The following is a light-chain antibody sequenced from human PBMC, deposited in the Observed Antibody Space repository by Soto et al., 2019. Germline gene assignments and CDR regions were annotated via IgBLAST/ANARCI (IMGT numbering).Light chain of an antibody. V-gene: IGKV1-8*01. J-gene: IGKJ4*02. Sequence: AIRMTQSPSSLSASTGDRVTITCRASQGISSYLAWYQQKPGKAPKLLIYAASTLQSGVPSRFSGSGSGTVFTLTISCLQSEDFATYYCQQYYTYPPTFGGGTKVDIK. CDR3: QQYYTYPPT. CDR2: AAS. CDR1: QGISSY.